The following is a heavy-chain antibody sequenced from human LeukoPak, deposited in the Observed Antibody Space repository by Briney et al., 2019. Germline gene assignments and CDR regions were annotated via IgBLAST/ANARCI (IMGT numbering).Heavy chain of an antibody. CDR2: ITYDGSNE. CDR3: ASGYDFWSGYPPAQYSMDV. J-gene: IGHJ6*02. CDR1: GFIFSGYA. Sequence: GGSLRLSCAASGAASGFIFSGYAMHWVRQAPGKGLEWVAIITYDGSNEYYAGSVRGRFIISRDNSRDTIYLQMSSLRVEDTAVYYCASGYDFWSGYPPAQYSMDVWGQGTTVTVSS. V-gene: IGHV3-30-3*01. D-gene: IGHD3-3*01.